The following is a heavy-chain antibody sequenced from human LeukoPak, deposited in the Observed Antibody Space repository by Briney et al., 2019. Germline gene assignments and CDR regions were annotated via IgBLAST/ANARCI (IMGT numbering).Heavy chain of an antibody. V-gene: IGHV1-18*01. CDR1: GYTFTSYG. D-gene: IGHD2-2*01. J-gene: IGHJ4*02. CDR3: ARAFVVVPAAKFDD. CDR2: ISAYNGHT. Sequence: ASVKVSCKASGYTFTSYGISWVRQAPGQGLEWMGWISAYNGHTNYAQTLQGRATMTTATSTSTAYMELRSLRSDDTAVYYCARAFVVVPAAKFDDWGQGTLVTVSS.